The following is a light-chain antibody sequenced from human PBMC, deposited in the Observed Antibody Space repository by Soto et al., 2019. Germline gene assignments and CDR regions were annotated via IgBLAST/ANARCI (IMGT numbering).Light chain of an antibody. J-gene: IGLJ1*01. Sequence: QTVVTQPASVSGSPGQSITISCTGTSSDVGGYNYVSWYQQHPGKAPKLMIYEVSNRPSGVSNRFSGSKSGNTASLTISGLQAEDEADYYCSSYTSSSTVFGTGTKLTVL. V-gene: IGLV2-14*01. CDR3: SSYTSSSTV. CDR1: SSDVGGYNY. CDR2: EVS.